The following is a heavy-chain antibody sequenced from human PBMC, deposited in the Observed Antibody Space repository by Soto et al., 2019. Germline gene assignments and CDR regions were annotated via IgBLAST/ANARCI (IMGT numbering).Heavy chain of an antibody. Sequence: QVQLVESGGGVVQPGRSLRLSCAASGFTFSSYGMHWVRQAPGKGLEWVAVIWYDGSNKYYADSVKGRFTISRDNSKNKLYLQMNSLRAEDTAVYYCARDQGPGVVTMAGDYWGQGTLVTVSS. CDR3: ARDQGPGVVTMAGDY. CDR1: GFTFSSYG. V-gene: IGHV3-33*01. D-gene: IGHD2-21*02. CDR2: IWYDGSNK. J-gene: IGHJ4*02.